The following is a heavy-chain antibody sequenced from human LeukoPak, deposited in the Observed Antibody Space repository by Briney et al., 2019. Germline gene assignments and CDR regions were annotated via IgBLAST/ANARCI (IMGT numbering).Heavy chain of an antibody. V-gene: IGHV3-21*01. CDR3: ARDVVPAATFLADAFDI. J-gene: IGHJ3*02. CDR2: ISSSSSYI. CDR1: GFTFSSYS. Sequence: GGSLRLSCAASGFTFSSYSMNWVRQAPGKGLEWVSSISSSSSYIYYADSVKGRFTISRDNAKNSLYLQMNSLRAEDTAVYYCARDVVPAATFLADAFDIWGQGTMVTVSS. D-gene: IGHD2-2*01.